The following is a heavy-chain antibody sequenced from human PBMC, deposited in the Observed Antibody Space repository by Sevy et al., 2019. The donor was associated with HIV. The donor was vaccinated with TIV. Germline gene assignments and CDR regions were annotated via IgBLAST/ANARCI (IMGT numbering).Heavy chain of an antibody. CDR1: GFTFNKYS. Sequence: GGSLRLSCAASGFTFNKYSMSWVRQPLGKGLEWVSTLSFGWGEINYADSVKGRFTISRDNSKSSVYLQMNNLRPEDTAVYYCAREGCTKPHDYWGQGTLVTAS. CDR2: LSFGWGEI. J-gene: IGHJ4*02. CDR3: AREGCTKPHDY. D-gene: IGHD2-8*01. V-gene: IGHV3-23*01.